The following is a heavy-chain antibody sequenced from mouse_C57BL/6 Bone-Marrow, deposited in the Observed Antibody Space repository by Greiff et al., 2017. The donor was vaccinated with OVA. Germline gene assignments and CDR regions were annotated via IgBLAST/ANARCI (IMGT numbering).Heavy chain of an antibody. V-gene: IGHV8-12*01. J-gene: IGHJ4*01. CDR1: GFSLSTSGMG. Sequence: QVTLKVSGPGILQSSQTLSLTCSFSGFSLSTSGMGVSWIRQPSGKGLEWLAHIYWDDDKRYNPSLKSRLTISKDTSRNQVFLKITSVDTADTATYYCARRDLLWLRRGYYYAMDYWGQGTSVTVSS. D-gene: IGHD2-2*01. CDR3: ARRDLLWLRRGYYYAMDY. CDR2: IYWDDDK.